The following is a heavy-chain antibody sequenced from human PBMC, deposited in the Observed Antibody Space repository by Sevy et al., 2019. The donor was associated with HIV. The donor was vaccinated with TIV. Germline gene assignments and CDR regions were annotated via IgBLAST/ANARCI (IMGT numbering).Heavy chain of an antibody. CDR1: GYTLIELS. J-gene: IGHJ4*02. Sequence: ASVKVSCKVSGYTLIELSMHWVRQAPGKRLEWMGSFDPEDDETIYAQKFQGRVTMTEDTSTDTAYMELSSLRSEDTAVYYCATTKDYYDSSGYPFDDWGQGTLVTVSS. CDR3: ATTKDYYDSSGYPFDD. V-gene: IGHV1-24*01. D-gene: IGHD3-22*01. CDR2: FDPEDDET.